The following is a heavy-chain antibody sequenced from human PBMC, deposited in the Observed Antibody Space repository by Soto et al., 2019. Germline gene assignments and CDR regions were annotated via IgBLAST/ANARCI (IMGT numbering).Heavy chain of an antibody. CDR3: ARRLRKTTFDY. Sequence: SETLSLTCTVSGGSISRSIYYWGWIRQPPGKGLDWIGSIYYSGSTYYNPSLKSRVTISVDTSKNQFSLKLSSVTAADTAVYYCARRLRKTTFDYWGQGTLVTV. CDR1: GGSISRSIYY. V-gene: IGHV4-39*01. J-gene: IGHJ4*02. D-gene: IGHD1-1*01. CDR2: IYYSGST.